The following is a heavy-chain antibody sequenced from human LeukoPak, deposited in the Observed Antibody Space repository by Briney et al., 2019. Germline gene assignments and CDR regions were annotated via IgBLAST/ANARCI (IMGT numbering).Heavy chain of an antibody. Sequence: HPLETLSLTCTVSGAFFNSNSYYWGWIRQPPGKGLEWIGSVYYSGTTYYNTSLESRVTISLDRSSDQFSLRLTSVTAADTAVYYCARGYDFWSANFYLDVWGKGTTVTVSS. CDR2: VYYSGTT. J-gene: IGHJ6*03. V-gene: IGHV4-39*07. CDR1: GAFFNSNSYY. CDR3: ARGYDFWSANFYLDV. D-gene: IGHD3-3*01.